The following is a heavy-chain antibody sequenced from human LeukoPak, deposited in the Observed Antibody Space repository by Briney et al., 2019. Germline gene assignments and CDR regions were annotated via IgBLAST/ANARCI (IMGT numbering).Heavy chain of an antibody. Sequence: GGSLRLSCAASGFTVSSNYMSWVRQAPGKGLEWVSVIYSGGSTYYADSVKGRFTISRDNSKNTLYLQMSSLRAEDTAVYYCVKDSQWELPGYYFDYWGQGTLVTVSS. J-gene: IGHJ4*02. CDR3: VKDSQWELPGYYFDY. V-gene: IGHV3-53*05. D-gene: IGHD1-26*01. CDR1: GFTVSSNY. CDR2: IYSGGST.